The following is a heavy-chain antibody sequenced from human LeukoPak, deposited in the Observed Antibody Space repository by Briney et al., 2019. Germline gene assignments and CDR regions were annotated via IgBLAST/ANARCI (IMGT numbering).Heavy chain of an antibody. CDR1: GYTFTGYY. D-gene: IGHD3-3*01. J-gene: IGHJ4*02. CDR3: ARAIADYDFWSGYHFDY. Sequence: ASVKVSCKASGYTFTGYYVHWVRQAPGQGLEWMGWINPSSGGTNYAQKFQGRVTMTRDTSISTPYMELSRLRSDDTAVYYCARAIADYDFWSGYHFDYWGQGTLVTVSS. CDR2: INPSSGGT. V-gene: IGHV1-2*02.